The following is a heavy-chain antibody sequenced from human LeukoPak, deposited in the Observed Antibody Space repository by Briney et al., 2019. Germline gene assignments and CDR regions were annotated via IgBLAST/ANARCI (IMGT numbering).Heavy chain of an antibody. V-gene: IGHV3-74*01. J-gene: IGHJ3*02. CDR1: GFTSSAYW. CDR3: ARYGRYRAFDI. Sequence: GGSLTLSCAASGFTSSAYWMHWVRQVPGKGLVWVSLINSDLSSTNYADPVKGRFTISRDNAKNTIHLQMSSLRAEDTAVYYGARYGRYRAFDIWGPGTVVTVSS. CDR2: INSDLSST. D-gene: IGHD1-26*01.